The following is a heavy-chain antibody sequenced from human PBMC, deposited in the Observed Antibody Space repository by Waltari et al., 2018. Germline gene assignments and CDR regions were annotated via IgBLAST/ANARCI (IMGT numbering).Heavy chain of an antibody. CDR2: IYHSGST. J-gene: IGHJ3*01. Sequence: VQLQESGPGLEKPSETLSLTCAVSGYSISSCYYSGWIRQPPGKGLEWIGRIYHSGSTYYNPALKSRVTISVDTSKNQFSLKLSSVTAADTAVYYCARLLNGAFDFWGQGTMVTVSS. CDR1: GYSISSCYY. V-gene: IGHV4-38-2*01. D-gene: IGHD2-8*01. CDR3: ARLLNGAFDF.